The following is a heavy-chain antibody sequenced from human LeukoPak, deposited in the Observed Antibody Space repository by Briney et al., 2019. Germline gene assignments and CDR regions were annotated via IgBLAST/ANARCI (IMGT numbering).Heavy chain of an antibody. J-gene: IGHJ4*02. CDR3: ARVVDYYDSSGYYDLDY. V-gene: IGHV1-18*01. CDR1: GYTFTSYG. D-gene: IGHD3-22*01. Sequence: GASVKVSCKASGYTFTSYGISWVRQAPGQGLEWMGWISAYNDNTNYAQKLQGRVTMTTDTSTSTAYMELRSLRSDDTAVYYCARVVDYYDSSGYYDLDYWGQGTLVTVSS. CDR2: ISAYNDNT.